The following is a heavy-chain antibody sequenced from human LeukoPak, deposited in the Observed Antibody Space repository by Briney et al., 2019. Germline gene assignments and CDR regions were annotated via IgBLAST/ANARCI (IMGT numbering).Heavy chain of an antibody. CDR3: ARGGPPIAVAGYYFDY. Sequence: GASVKVSCKASGYTFTSYGISWVRQAPGQGLEWMGWISAYNGNTNYAQKLQGRVTMTTDTSTGTAYMELRSLRSDGTAVYYCARGGPPIAVAGYYFDYWGQGTLVTVSS. V-gene: IGHV1-18*01. CDR2: ISAYNGNT. CDR1: GYTFTSYG. D-gene: IGHD6-19*01. J-gene: IGHJ4*02.